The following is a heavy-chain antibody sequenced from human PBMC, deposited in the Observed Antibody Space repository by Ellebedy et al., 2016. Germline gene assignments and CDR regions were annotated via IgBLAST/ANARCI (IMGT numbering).Heavy chain of an antibody. V-gene: IGHV3-30-3*01. D-gene: IGHD2-2*02. J-gene: IGHJ6*03. CDR2: ISYDGSNK. Sequence: GGSLRLXXAASGFTFSTYAMHWVRQAPGKGLEWVAVISYDGSNKYYADSVKGRFTISRDNSKNTLFLQMNSLRAEDTAMYYCARDREYQLLYVGYMDVWGIGTTVTVSS. CDR3: ARDREYQLLYVGYMDV. CDR1: GFTFSTYA.